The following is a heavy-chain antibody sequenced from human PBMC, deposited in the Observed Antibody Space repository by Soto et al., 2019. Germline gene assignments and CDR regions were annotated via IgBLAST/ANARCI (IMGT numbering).Heavy chain of an antibody. CDR1: AGSISRYY. CDR3: VGSLMSRAMESFDY. CDR2: ISYTVDA. Sequence: SETQSLTCSVSAGSISRYYWGWVRQSPGEGLEWIAHISYTVDASYNPSLKSRVTISLDTSKNQIALSLMSVTAADTAVYYCVGSLMSRAMESFDYWGQGTLVTVSS. V-gene: IGHV4-59*01. J-gene: IGHJ4*02. D-gene: IGHD5-18*01.